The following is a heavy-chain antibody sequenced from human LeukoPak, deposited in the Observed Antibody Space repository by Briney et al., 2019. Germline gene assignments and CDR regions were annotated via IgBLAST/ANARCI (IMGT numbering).Heavy chain of an antibody. Sequence: PGGSLRLSCAASGFSFSSYWMSWVRQAPGKGLEWVANIKQDGSEKYYEDSVTGRFSISRDNAKNSLYLLMNSLRAEDTAVYYCARDLRLLLFGGQGTLVTVSS. CDR3: ARDLRLLLF. CDR2: IKQDGSEK. J-gene: IGHJ4*02. V-gene: IGHV3-7*01. CDR1: GFSFSSYW. D-gene: IGHD3-22*01.